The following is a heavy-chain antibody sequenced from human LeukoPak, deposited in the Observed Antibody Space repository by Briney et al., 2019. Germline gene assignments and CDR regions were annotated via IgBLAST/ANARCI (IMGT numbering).Heavy chain of an antibody. CDR2: MYYSGNT. J-gene: IGHJ3*02. CDR1: GGSISSYY. CDR3: ARHTLVGARNAFDI. Sequence: SETLSLTCNVSGGSISSYYWSWIRQPPGKGLEWSGYMYYSGNTNYNPSLKSRVTTSVDSSKNQFSLKLSSVTAADTAVYYCARHTLVGARNAFDIWGQGTMVTVSS. D-gene: IGHD1-26*01. V-gene: IGHV4-59*08.